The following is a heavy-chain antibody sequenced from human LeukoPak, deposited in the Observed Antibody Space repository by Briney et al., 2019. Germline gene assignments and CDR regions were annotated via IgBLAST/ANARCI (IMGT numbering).Heavy chain of an antibody. D-gene: IGHD3-22*01. V-gene: IGHV4-39*01. CDR2: MYYSGDT. CDR3: ARLRATLTVVVTLFDS. Sequence: PSDTLSLTCAVSGGSISSGPYYWGWIRQPPGKGLEWIGSMYYSGDTYYKPSLQSRVTISGDPSKNQFSLKLSSVTAADTAVYYCARLRATLTVVVTLFDSWGQGTLVTVSS. J-gene: IGHJ4*02. CDR1: GGSISSGPYY.